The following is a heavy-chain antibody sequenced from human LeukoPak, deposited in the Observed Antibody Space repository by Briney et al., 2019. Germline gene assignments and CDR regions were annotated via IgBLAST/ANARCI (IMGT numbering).Heavy chain of an antibody. CDR1: GFTFSSYA. CDR3: AKGTLEYCSGASCYPLDY. D-gene: IGHD2-15*01. CDR2: ISGSGGST. V-gene: IGHV3-23*01. J-gene: IGHJ4*02. Sequence: GGSLRLSCVVSGFTFSSYAMSWVRQAPGEGLEWVSGISGSGGSTYYADSVKGRFTISRDNTKNTLYLQMNSLRAEDTAVYYCAKGTLEYCSGASCYPLDYWGQGTLVTVSS.